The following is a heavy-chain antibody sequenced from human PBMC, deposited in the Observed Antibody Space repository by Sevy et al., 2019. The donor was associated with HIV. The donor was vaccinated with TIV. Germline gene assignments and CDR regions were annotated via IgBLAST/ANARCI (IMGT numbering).Heavy chain of an antibody. CDR2: MKEDGSDK. Sequence: GGSLRLSCAASGFTFSVYWMSWVRQAPGKGLEWVATMKEDGSDKDYVDSVKGRFTISRDNAKNSLYLQMNGLRAEDTAVYYCVREGVGGYSYSLDCWGQGTLVTVSS. V-gene: IGHV3-7*01. CDR1: GFTFSVYW. J-gene: IGHJ4*02. D-gene: IGHD5-18*01. CDR3: VREGVGGYSYSLDC.